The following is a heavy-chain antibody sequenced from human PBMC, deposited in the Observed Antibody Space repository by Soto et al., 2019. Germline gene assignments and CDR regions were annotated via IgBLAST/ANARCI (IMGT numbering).Heavy chain of an antibody. CDR1: GFTFSDYY. J-gene: IGHJ6*02. D-gene: IGHD5-18*01. CDR3: ARDDMDTAMDPDYYYYGMDV. Sequence: GGSLRLSCAASGFTFSDYYMSWVRQAPGKGLEWVSVIYSGGSTYYADSVKGRFTISRDNSKNTLYLQMNSLRAEDTAVYYCARDDMDTAMDPDYYYYGMDVWGQGTTVTVSS. CDR2: IYSGGST. V-gene: IGHV3-66*01.